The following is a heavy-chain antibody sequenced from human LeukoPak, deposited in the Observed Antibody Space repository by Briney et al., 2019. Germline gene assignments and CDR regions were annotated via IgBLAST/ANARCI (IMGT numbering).Heavy chain of an antibody. CDR1: GYTFTGYY. Sequence: SVKVSCKASGYTFTGYYMHWVRQAPGQGLEWMGRIIPILGIANYTQKFQGRVTITADKSTSTAYMELSSLRSEDTAVYYCARFAEDKSSSSDYWGQGTLVTVSS. D-gene: IGHD6-6*01. J-gene: IGHJ4*02. CDR3: ARFAEDKSSSSDY. V-gene: IGHV1-69*02. CDR2: IIPILGIA.